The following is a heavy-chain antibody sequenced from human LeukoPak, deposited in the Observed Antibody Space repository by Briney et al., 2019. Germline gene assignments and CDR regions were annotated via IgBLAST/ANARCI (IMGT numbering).Heavy chain of an antibody. Sequence: PGGSLRLSCAASGFTFSSYGMHWVRQAPGKGLDWVAFIRYDGRNKYYADSVKGRFTISRDNSKNTLYLQMNSLRAEDTAVYYCAKGGVAGTFHYYYYYMDVWGKGTTVTVSS. V-gene: IGHV3-30*02. CDR2: IRYDGRNK. CDR3: AKGGVAGTFHYYYYYMDV. J-gene: IGHJ6*03. CDR1: GFTFSSYG. D-gene: IGHD6-19*01.